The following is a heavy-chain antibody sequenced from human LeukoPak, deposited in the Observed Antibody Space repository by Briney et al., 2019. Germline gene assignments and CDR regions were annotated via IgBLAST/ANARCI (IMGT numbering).Heavy chain of an antibody. J-gene: IGHJ6*03. V-gene: IGHV4-4*07. Sequence: NTSETLSLTCTVSGASVSRESWTWIRQPAGKGLEWIGYIYDTGSTTYNPSLQSRLTMSVDTSKNQYSLKLTSVTSADKAVYYCARNGFRTYCGTGCYSDYMDVWGKGATVTVSS. CDR3: ARNGFRTYCGTGCYSDYMDV. CDR1: GASVSRES. CDR2: IYDTGST. D-gene: IGHD2-21*02.